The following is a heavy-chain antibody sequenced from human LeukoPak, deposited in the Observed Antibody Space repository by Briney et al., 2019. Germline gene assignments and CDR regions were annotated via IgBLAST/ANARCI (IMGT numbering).Heavy chain of an antibody. CDR1: GFTFSGYA. Sequence: GGSLRLSCAASGFTFSGYAMSWVRQAPGKGLEWVSGIVGSGATTYYADSVKGRFTISRDNSKNTLYLQMNSLRAEDTAVYYCAKDSSGSGNYYNPFAYWGQGTLVTVSS. J-gene: IGHJ4*02. CDR3: AKDSSGSGNYYNPFAY. V-gene: IGHV3-23*01. CDR2: IVGSGATT. D-gene: IGHD3-10*01.